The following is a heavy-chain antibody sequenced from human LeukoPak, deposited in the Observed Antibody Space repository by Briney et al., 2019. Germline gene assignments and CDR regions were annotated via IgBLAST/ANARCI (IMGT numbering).Heavy chain of an antibody. Sequence: GGSLRLSCAASGFTFSDYYMSWIRQAPGKGLEWVSYISSSSSYTNYADSVKGRFTISRDNAKNSLYLQMNSLRAEDTAVYYCARGQAYYYDSSGYYQFDYWGQGTLVTVSS. J-gene: IGHJ4*02. CDR2: ISSSSSYT. V-gene: IGHV3-11*03. CDR1: GFTFSDYY. D-gene: IGHD3-22*01. CDR3: ARGQAYYYDSSGYYQFDY.